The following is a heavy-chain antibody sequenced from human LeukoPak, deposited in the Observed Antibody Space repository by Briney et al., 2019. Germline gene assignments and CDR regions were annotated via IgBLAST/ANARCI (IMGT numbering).Heavy chain of an antibody. D-gene: IGHD5-12*01. V-gene: IGHV4-34*01. J-gene: IGHJ3*02. CDR2: INHSGST. CDR1: GGSFSGYY. CDR3: ARDGAYVDIVATIDGAFDI. Sequence: NPSETLSLTCAVYGGSFSGYYWSWIRQPPGKGLEWIGEINHSGSTNYNPSLKSRVTISVDTSKNQFSLKLSSVTAADTAVYYCARDGAYVDIVATIDGAFDIWGQGTMVTVSS.